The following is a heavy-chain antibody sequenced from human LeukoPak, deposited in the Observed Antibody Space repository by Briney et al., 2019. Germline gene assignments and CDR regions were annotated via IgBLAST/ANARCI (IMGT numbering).Heavy chain of an antibody. D-gene: IGHD6-13*01. Sequence: GGSLRLSCAASGFTFTTYGMHWVRQAPGKGLEWVALIWYDGSGEYYAESVKGRFTISRDNSKNTVYLQMNSLRAEDTAVYYCARDRLSSSQNNYFDHWGQGTLVIVSS. J-gene: IGHJ4*02. CDR2: IWYDGSGE. CDR3: ARDRLSSSQNNYFDH. V-gene: IGHV3-33*01. CDR1: GFTFTTYG.